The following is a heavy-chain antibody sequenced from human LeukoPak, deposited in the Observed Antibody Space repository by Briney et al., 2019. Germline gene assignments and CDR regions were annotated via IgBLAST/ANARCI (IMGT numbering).Heavy chain of an antibody. CDR3: ARIPDIVVVPAAYNWFDP. J-gene: IGHJ5*02. V-gene: IGHV4-34*01. CDR2: INHSGST. Sequence: PSETLSLTCAVYGGSFSGYYWSWIRQPPGKGLEWIGEINHSGSTNYNPSLKSRVTISVDTSKNQFSLKLSSVIAADTAVYYCARIPDIVVVPAAYNWFDPWGQGTLVTVSS. D-gene: IGHD2-2*01. CDR1: GGSFSGYY.